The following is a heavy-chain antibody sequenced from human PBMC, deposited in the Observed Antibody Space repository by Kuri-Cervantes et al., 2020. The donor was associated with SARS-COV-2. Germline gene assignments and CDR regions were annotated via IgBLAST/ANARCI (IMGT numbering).Heavy chain of an antibody. Sequence: GESLKISCAASGFTFSSYAMSWVRQAPGKGLEWVSVIYGGGSSTYYADSVKGRFTISSDNSKNTQYLQMNSLRAEDTAVYYCAKAWGTVYLGWFGPWGQGTLVTVSS. CDR3: AKAWGTVYLGWFGP. D-gene: IGHD7-27*01. CDR1: GFTFSSYA. V-gene: IGHV3-23*03. J-gene: IGHJ5*02. CDR2: IYGGGSST.